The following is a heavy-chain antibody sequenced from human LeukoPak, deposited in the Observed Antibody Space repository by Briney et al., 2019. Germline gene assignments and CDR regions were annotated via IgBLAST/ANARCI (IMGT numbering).Heavy chain of an antibody. CDR2: ITSEGSST. CDR1: GFTFSSYW. Sequence: GGSLRLSCAASGFTFSSYWMHWVRQVPGKGLVWVSRITSEGSSTSYADSVKGRFTISRDNAKNTLYLQMNSLRAEDTAVYYCAKTPSRGWFDPWGQGTLVTVSS. V-gene: IGHV3-74*01. D-gene: IGHD4-23*01. CDR3: AKTPSRGWFDP. J-gene: IGHJ5*02.